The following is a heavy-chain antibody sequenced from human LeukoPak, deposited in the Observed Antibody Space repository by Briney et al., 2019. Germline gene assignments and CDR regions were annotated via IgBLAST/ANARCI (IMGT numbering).Heavy chain of an antibody. V-gene: IGHV1-3*01. CDR2: IHAGNGNT. D-gene: IGHD5-18*01. J-gene: IGHJ1*01. CDR1: GYTFNNYA. CDR3: AIIYSYAF. Sequence: ASVKVSCKASGYTFNNYAMHWVRQAPGQRLEWMGWIHAGNGNTKYSHKFQGRVTITRDTSASTAYMELSRLRFEDTGVYYCAIIYSYAFWGQGTLVTVSS.